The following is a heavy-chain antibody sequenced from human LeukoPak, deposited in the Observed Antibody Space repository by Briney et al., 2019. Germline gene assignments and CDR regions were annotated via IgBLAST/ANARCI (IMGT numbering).Heavy chain of an antibody. CDR1: GFTFSSYA. J-gene: IGHJ4*02. Sequence: GGSLRLSWAASGFTFSSYAMSWVRQAPGKGLEWVSGIVGSGGSTYYANSVKGRFTISRDNSKNTLYLQMNSLRAEDTAVYYCAKPPNYDSDAPQVDYWGQGTLVTVSS. V-gene: IGHV3-23*01. CDR2: IVGSGGST. CDR3: AKPPNYDSDAPQVDY. D-gene: IGHD3-22*01.